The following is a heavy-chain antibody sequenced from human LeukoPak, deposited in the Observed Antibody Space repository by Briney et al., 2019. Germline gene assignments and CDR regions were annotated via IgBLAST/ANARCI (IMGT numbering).Heavy chain of an antibody. J-gene: IGHJ6*02. CDR1: GCSLSSYH. D-gene: IGHD6-6*01. CDR3: ARHLCPYSSPSSYYYGMDV. V-gene: IGHV4-59*08. Sequence: SETLSLTCTVSGCSLSSYHWSWIRQPPGRGLEWIGYIYYTGSTNYNPSLKSRVTISEDTSKNQFSLKVRSVTAADTAVYYCARHLCPYSSPSSYYYGMDVWGPGTTVTVSS. CDR2: IYYTGST.